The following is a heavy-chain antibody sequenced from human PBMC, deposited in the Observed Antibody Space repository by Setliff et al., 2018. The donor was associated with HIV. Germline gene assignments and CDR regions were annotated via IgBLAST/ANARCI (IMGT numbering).Heavy chain of an antibody. CDR2: IYYSGST. J-gene: IGHJ5*02. Sequence: PSETLSLTCTVSGGSISSSSYYWGWIRQPPGKGLEWIGSIYYSGSTYYNPSLKSRVTISVDTSKNQFSLELSSVTAADAAVYYCASRVYYYDSSGYLREEGFDPWGQGTLVTVSS. V-gene: IGHV4-39*01. D-gene: IGHD3-22*01. CDR1: GGSISSSSYY. CDR3: ASRVYYYDSSGYLREEGFDP.